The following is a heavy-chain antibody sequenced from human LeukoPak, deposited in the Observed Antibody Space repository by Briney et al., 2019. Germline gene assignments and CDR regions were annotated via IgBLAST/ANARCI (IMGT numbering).Heavy chain of an antibody. CDR1: GFTFSSYS. D-gene: IGHD2-2*01. CDR2: ISSSSSYI. V-gene: IGHV3-21*01. CDR3: ARDYWGVVVPAARDAFDI. J-gene: IGHJ3*02. Sequence: PGGSLRLSCAASGFTFSSYSMNWVRQAPGKGLEWVSSISSSSSYIYYADSVKGRFTISRDNAKNSLYLQMNSLRAEDTAVYYCARDYWGVVVPAARDAFDIWGQGTMVTVSS.